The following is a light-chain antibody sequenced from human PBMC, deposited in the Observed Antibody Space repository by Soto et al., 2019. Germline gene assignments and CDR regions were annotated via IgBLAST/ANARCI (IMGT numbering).Light chain of an antibody. J-gene: IGKJ2*01. Sequence: EIVLTQSPATLSLSPGERATLSCRASQSVSSYLAWYQQKPGQAPRLLIYDAYTRATGIPARFSGSGSGTDFTPTISSLEPEDFAVYYCQQRSNWPPYTFGQGTKLEIK. CDR3: QQRSNWPPYT. CDR2: DAY. V-gene: IGKV3-11*01. CDR1: QSVSSY.